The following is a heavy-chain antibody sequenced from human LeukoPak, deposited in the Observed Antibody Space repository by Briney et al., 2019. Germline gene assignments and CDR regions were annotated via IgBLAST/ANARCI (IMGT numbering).Heavy chain of an antibody. CDR2: IRYDGSNK. Sequence: GGSLRLSCAASGFTFSSYGMHWVRQAPGKGLEWVKFIRYDGSNKYYVDSVKGRFTISRDNSKNTLYLQMNSLRAEDTAVYYCAKDLTEYASAALGYWGQGTLVTVSS. CDR1: GFTFSSYG. J-gene: IGHJ4*02. D-gene: IGHD6-25*01. V-gene: IGHV3-30*02. CDR3: AKDLTEYASAALGY.